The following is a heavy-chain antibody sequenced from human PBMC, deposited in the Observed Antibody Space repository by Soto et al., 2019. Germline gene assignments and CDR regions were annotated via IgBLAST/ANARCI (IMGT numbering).Heavy chain of an antibody. J-gene: IGHJ5*02. V-gene: IGHV1-18*01. CDR2: ISAYNGNA. D-gene: IGHD3-16*01. CDR1: GCTFTSYG. Sequence: ASVKVSCKASGCTFTSYGISWVRQAPGQGLEWMGWISAYNGNANYAQKLQGRVTMTTDTSTSTAYMELRSLRSDDTAVYYCARIMTTLIRFDPWGQGTLVTVSS. CDR3: ARIMTTLIRFDP.